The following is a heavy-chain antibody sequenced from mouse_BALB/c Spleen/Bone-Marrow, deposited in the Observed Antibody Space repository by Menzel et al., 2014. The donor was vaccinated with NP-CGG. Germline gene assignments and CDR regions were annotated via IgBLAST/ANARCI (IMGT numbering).Heavy chain of an antibody. Sequence: QVQLQQSGAELAKPVASVKMSCKASGYTFTSYWMHWVKQRPGQGLEWIGYINPSTGYTEYNQKFKDKATLTADKSSSTAYMQLSSLTSEDPAVYYCARWGDDGTFDYWGQGTTLTVSS. CDR1: GYTFTSYW. D-gene: IGHD2-12*01. J-gene: IGHJ2*01. CDR3: ARWGDDGTFDY. CDR2: INPSTGYT. V-gene: IGHV1-7*01.